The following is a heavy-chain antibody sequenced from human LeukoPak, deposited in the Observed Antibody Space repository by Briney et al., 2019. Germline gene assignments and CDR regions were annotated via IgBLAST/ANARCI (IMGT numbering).Heavy chain of an antibody. CDR3: ARGPTHLHYYDSSGYLDY. Sequence: SETLSLTCAVYGGSLSGYYLSWIRPPPGKGLEWIVEINHSGSTNYNPSLKSRVTISVDTSKNQFSLKLSSVTAADTAVYYCARGPTHLHYYDSSGYLDYWGQGTLVTVSS. CDR2: INHSGST. V-gene: IGHV4-34*01. D-gene: IGHD3-22*01. CDR1: GGSLSGYY. J-gene: IGHJ4*02.